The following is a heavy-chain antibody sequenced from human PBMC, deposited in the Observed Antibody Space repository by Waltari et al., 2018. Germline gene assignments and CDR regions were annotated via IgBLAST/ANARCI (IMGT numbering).Heavy chain of an antibody. V-gene: IGHV3-48*04. CDR3: ARGPESRFWSAIPGYFGC. CDR1: GFTFSSYN. CDR2: ISSSGPTI. D-gene: IGHD3-3*01. J-gene: IGHJ4*02. Sequence: EVQLVESGGGLVQPGGSLRLSCAASGFTFSSYNMNWVRQAPGKGLEWVSYISSSGPTIHYADSVRGRFTISRDNAKNSLYLQMNSLRAEDTAVYYCARGPESRFWSAIPGYFGCWGQGTLVTVSS.